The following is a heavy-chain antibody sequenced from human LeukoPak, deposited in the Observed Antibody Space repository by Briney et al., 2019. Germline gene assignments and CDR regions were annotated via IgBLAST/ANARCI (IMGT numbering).Heavy chain of an antibody. CDR1: GGSISSYY. J-gene: IGHJ4*02. D-gene: IGHD4-17*01. CDR3: AKGYATGPFDY. Sequence: PSETLSLTCTVSGGSISSYYWSWLRQPPGKGLEWIGYIYYSGSTNYKPSLKSRVTISVDTSKNQFSLKLSSVTAADTAVYYCAKGYATGPFDYWGQGTLVTVSS. V-gene: IGHV4-59*12. CDR2: IYYSGST.